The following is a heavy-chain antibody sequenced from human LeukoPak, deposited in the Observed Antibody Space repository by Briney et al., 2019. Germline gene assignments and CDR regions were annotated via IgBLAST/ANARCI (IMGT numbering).Heavy chain of an antibody. Sequence: GGTLRLSCAASGFTFSSYGMSWVRQAPGKGLEWVSAISSSGGSTYYADSVKGRFTISRDNSKNTLYLQMNSLRAEDTAVYYCAKLSIAAAGQIDYWGQGTLVTVSS. V-gene: IGHV3-23*01. CDR3: AKLSIAAAGQIDY. CDR1: GFTFSSYG. CDR2: ISSSGGST. J-gene: IGHJ4*02. D-gene: IGHD6-13*01.